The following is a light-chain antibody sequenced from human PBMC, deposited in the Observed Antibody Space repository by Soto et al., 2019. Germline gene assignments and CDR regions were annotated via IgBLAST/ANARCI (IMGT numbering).Light chain of an antibody. J-gene: IGKJ1*01. Sequence: EIVLTQSPGTLSLSPGETATLSCRASQSVSSSYLAWYQQKPGQAPRLLIYGASSRATGIPDRFSGSGSGTDFTVTISRLEPEDFGVYYCLQYGSSPRTFGQGPKVEIK. V-gene: IGKV3-20*01. CDR2: GAS. CDR1: QSVSSSY. CDR3: LQYGSSPRT.